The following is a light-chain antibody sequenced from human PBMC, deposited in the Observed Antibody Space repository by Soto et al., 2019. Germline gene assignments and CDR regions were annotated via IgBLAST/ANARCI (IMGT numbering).Light chain of an antibody. CDR1: QGLVHNDGNTF. V-gene: IGKV2-30*02. CDR2: QVS. J-gene: IGKJ4*01. Sequence: DVVMTQSPLSLPVTLGQPASISCRSSQGLVHNDGNTFLNWFQQRPGQSPRRLIYQVSKRDSGVPDRVSGSGSGTDFTLKISRVEAEDVGVYYCMQGTHWPLTFGGGTKVEIK. CDR3: MQGTHWPLT.